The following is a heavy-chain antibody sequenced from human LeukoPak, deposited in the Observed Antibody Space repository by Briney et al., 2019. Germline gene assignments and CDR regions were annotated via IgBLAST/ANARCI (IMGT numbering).Heavy chain of an antibody. CDR3: ARDPRWVDVPSFYFDY. V-gene: IGHV3-33*01. CDR2: IWYDGSNK. J-gene: IGHJ4*02. D-gene: IGHD2-15*01. Sequence: PGGSLRLSCAASGFTFSSYGMHWVRQAPGKGLEWVAVIWYDGSNKYYADSVKGRFTISRDNSKNTLYLQMNSLRAEDTAVYYCARDPRWVDVPSFYFDYWGQGTLVTVSS. CDR1: GFTFSSYG.